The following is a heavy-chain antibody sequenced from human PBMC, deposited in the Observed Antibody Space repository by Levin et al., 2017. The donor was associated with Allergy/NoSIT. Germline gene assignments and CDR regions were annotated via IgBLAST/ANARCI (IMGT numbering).Heavy chain of an antibody. CDR1: GFTFSSYA. V-gene: IGHV3-23*01. CDR3: AKDPSVGEVVAATYFQH. Sequence: GGSLRLSCAASGFTFSSYAMSWVRQAPGKGLEWVSAISGSGGSTYYADSVKGRFTISRDNSKNTLYLQMNSLRAEDTAVYYCAKDPSVGEVVAATYFQHWGQGTLVTVSS. D-gene: IGHD2-15*01. J-gene: IGHJ1*01. CDR2: ISGSGGST.